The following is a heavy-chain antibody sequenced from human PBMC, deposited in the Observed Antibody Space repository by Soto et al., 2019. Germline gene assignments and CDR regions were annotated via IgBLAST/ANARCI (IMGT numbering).Heavy chain of an antibody. D-gene: IGHD2-2*01. CDR2: INHSGST. Sequence: PSETLSLTCAVYGGSFRGYYWSWIRQPPGKGLEWIGEINHSGSTNYNPSLKSRVTISVDTSKNQFSLKLSSVTAADTAVYYCARRVPAAMFVDYWGQGTLVTVSS. V-gene: IGHV4-34*01. CDR1: GGSFRGYY. CDR3: ARRVPAAMFVDY. J-gene: IGHJ4*02.